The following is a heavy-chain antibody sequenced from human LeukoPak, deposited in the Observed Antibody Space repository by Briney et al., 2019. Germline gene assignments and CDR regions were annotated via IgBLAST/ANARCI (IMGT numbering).Heavy chain of an antibody. CDR1: GYTFTSYG. CDR3: ARVDDYYDSSGSYYYYYGMDV. CDR2: ISAYNGNT. V-gene: IGHV1-18*04. D-gene: IGHD3-22*01. Sequence: GASVTVSCTASGYTFTSYGISWVRQAPGQGLEWMGWISAYNGNTNYAQKLQGRVTMTTDTSTSTAYMELRSLRSDDTAVYYRARVDDYYDSSGSYYYYYGMDVWGQGTTVTVSS. J-gene: IGHJ6*02.